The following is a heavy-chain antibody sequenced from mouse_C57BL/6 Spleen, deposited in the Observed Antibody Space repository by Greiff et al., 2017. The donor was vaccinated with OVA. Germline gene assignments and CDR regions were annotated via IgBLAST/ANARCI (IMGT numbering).Heavy chain of an antibody. J-gene: IGHJ2*01. D-gene: IGHD2-2*01. CDR3: ARRSMVTTAYFDY. Sequence: VQLQQPGAELVMPGASVKLSCKASGYTFTSYWMHWVKQRPGQGLEWIGEIDPSDSYTNYNQKFKGKSTLTVDKSSSTAYMQLSSLTSEDSAVYYCARRSMVTTAYFDYWGQGTTLTVSS. V-gene: IGHV1-69*01. CDR1: GYTFTSYW. CDR2: IDPSDSYT.